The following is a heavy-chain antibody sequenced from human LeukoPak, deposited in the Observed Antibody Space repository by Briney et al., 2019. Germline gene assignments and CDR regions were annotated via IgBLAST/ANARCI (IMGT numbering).Heavy chain of an antibody. Sequence: PGGSLRLSCAASGFTFSSYGMHWVRQAPGKGLEWVAFIRYDGSNKYYADSVKGRFTISRDNSKNTLYLQMNSLRAEDTAVYYCEMVRGVIIGAFDIWGQGTMVTVSS. J-gene: IGHJ3*02. D-gene: IGHD3-10*01. CDR3: EMVRGVIIGAFDI. V-gene: IGHV3-30*02. CDR1: GFTFSSYG. CDR2: IRYDGSNK.